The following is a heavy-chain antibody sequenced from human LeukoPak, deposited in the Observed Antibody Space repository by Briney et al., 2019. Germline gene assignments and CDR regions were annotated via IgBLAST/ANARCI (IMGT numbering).Heavy chain of an antibody. CDR1: GYSFTSYW. Sequence: GESLKISCKGSGYSFTSYWIGWVRQMPGKGLEWMGIIYPGDSDTRYSPPFQGQVTISADKSISTAYLQWSSLKASDTAMYYCARVTSYYYDSSGYPLGDFDYWGQGTLVTVSS. V-gene: IGHV5-51*01. CDR3: ARVTSYYYDSSGYPLGDFDY. CDR2: IYPGDSDT. J-gene: IGHJ4*02. D-gene: IGHD3-22*01.